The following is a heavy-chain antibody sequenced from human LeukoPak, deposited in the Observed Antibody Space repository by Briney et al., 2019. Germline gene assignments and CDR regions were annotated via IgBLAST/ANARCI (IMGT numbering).Heavy chain of an antibody. CDR2: IYYSGST. D-gene: IGHD1-26*01. CDR1: GGSISSSSYY. CDR3: ASSSITYSGSYWFDY. V-gene: IGHV4-39*01. Sequence: SETLSLTCTVSGGSISSSSYYWGWIRQPPGKGLEGIGSIYYSGSTYYNPSLKSRVTISVDTSKNQFSLKLSSVTAADTAVYYCASSSITYSGSYWFDYWGQGTLVTVSS. J-gene: IGHJ4*02.